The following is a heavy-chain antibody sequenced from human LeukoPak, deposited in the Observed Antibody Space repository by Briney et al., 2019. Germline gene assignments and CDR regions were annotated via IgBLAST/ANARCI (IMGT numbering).Heavy chain of an antibody. CDR1: GFSLSSYD. CDR3: AKDRKTRWLVLGSNWFDP. Sequence: PGGSLRLSCAASGFSLSSYDMNWVRQAPGKGLEWVSSISTTSTYIYYRYSVKGRFTISRDNARNSLYLQMNGLRAEDTAVYYCAKDRKTRWLVLGSNWFDPWGQGTLVTVSS. V-gene: IGHV3-21*01. D-gene: IGHD6-19*01. J-gene: IGHJ5*02. CDR2: ISTTSTYI.